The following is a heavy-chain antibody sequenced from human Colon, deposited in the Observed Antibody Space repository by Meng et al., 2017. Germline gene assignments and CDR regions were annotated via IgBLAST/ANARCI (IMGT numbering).Heavy chain of an antibody. D-gene: IGHD3-10*01. Sequence: QGALQEWGPGLVKPSQTLSLRCVVSGGSISGDGYYWSWIRQHPGKGLEWIGYVHDSGDTYYKSSLKSRITISIDTSENQFSLKLKSVTAADTAVYYCARDPSNRGAFFDPWGQGTLVTVSS. V-gene: IGHV4-31*11. CDR3: ARDPSNRGAFFDP. CDR2: VHDSGDT. CDR1: GGSISGDGYY. J-gene: IGHJ5*02.